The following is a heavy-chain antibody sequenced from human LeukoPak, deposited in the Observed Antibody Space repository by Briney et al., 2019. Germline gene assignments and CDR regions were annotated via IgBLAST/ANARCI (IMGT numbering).Heavy chain of an antibody. D-gene: IGHD3-3*01. J-gene: IGHJ3*02. V-gene: IGHV3-11*01. CDR2: ISSSGSTI. Sequence: PGGSLRLSCAASGFTFSDYYMSWIRQAPGKGLEWVSYISSSGSTIYYADSVKGRFTISRDNAKNSLYLQMNSLRAEDTALYYCAKDRREKYYDFWSGHLTAFDIWGQGTMVTVSS. CDR1: GFTFSDYY. CDR3: AKDRREKYYDFWSGHLTAFDI.